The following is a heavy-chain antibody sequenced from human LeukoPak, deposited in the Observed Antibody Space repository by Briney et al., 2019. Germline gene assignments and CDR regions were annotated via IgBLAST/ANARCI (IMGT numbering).Heavy chain of an antibody. CDR1: GYTFTGYY. J-gene: IGHJ6*02. V-gene: IGHV1-2*02. CDR3: ARGEYDDILTGYFYYYYGMDV. CDR2: INPNSGGT. Sequence: GASVKVSCKASGYTFTGYYMHWVRQAPGQGLEWMGWINPNSGGTNYAQKFQGRVTMTRDTSISTAYMELSRLRSDDTAVYYCARGEYDDILTGYFYYYYGMDVWGQGTTVTVSS. D-gene: IGHD3-9*01.